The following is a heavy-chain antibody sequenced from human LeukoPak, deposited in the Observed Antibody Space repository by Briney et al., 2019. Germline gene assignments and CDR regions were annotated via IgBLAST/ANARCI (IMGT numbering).Heavy chain of an antibody. Sequence: ASVKVSCKASGYTFTSYDINWVRQATGQGLEWMGWMNPNSGNTGYAQKFQGRVTMTRNTSISTAYMELSSLRSEDTAVYYCARGKALHIAVAVNFDYWGQGTLVTVSS. CDR2: MNPNSGNT. CDR1: GYTFTSYD. D-gene: IGHD6-19*01. J-gene: IGHJ4*02. V-gene: IGHV1-8*01. CDR3: ARGKALHIAVAVNFDY.